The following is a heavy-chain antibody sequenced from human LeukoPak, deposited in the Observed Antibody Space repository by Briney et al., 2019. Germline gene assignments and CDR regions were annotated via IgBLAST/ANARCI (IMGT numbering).Heavy chain of an antibody. J-gene: IGHJ5*02. CDR1: GGSFSDYY. V-gene: IGHV4-34*01. Sequence: SETLSLTCGVYGGSFSDYYWGWIRQPPGKGLEWIGEINHSGSTNYNPSLKSRVTISVDTSKNQFSLKVNSVTAADTAVYYCARRGYTYGWGWFDPWGQGTLVTVSS. D-gene: IGHD5-18*01. CDR3: ARRGYTYGWGWFDP. CDR2: INHSGST.